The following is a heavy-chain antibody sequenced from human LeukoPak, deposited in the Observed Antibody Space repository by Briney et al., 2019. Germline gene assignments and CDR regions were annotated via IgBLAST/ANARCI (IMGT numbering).Heavy chain of an antibody. J-gene: IGHJ4*02. CDR3: ARGLTAAADVTFDY. Sequence: GGSLRLSCAASGFSFNSHSMNWVRQAPGQGLEWVSYISSGSSTIYYADSVKGRFTISRDNAKNSLYLQMNSLRAEDTAVYFCARGLTAAADVTFDYWGQGTLVTVSS. CDR1: GFSFNSHS. CDR2: ISSGSSTI. V-gene: IGHV3-48*01. D-gene: IGHD6-13*01.